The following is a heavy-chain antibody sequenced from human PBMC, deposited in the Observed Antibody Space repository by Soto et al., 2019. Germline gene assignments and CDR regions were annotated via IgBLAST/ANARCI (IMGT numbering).Heavy chain of an antibody. V-gene: IGHV4-59*01. CDR2: IYYSGST. Sequence: SETLSLTCTVSGGSISSYYWSWIRQPPGKGLEWIGYIYYSGSTNYNPSLKSRVTISVDTSKNQFSLKLSSVTAADTAVYYCARVSQHFMRHGGIQLWLPVGHRFDYWGQGTLVTVSS. CDR1: GGSISSYY. J-gene: IGHJ4*02. CDR3: ARVSQHFMRHGGIQLWLPVGHRFDY. D-gene: IGHD5-18*01.